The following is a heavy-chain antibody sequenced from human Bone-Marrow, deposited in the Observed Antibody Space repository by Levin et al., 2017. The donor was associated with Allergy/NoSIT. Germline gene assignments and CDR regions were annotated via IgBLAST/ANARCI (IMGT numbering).Heavy chain of an antibody. V-gene: IGHV1-69*04. CDR2: IIPILGIA. D-gene: IGHD4-17*01. J-gene: IGHJ3*02. CDR3: ARSTVDYGDRGAFDI. CDR1: GGTFSSYA. Sequence: ASVKVSCKASGGTFSSYAISWVRQAPGQGLEWMGRIIPILGIANYAQKFQGRVTITADKSTSTAYMELSSLRSEDTAVYYCARSTVDYGDRGAFDIWGQGTMVTVSS.